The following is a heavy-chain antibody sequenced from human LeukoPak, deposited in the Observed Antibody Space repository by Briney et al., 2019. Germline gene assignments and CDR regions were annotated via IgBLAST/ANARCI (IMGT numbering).Heavy chain of an antibody. CDR3: ARGFDGRNAFDI. CDR2: IYYSGTT. CDR1: GGSISSADYY. J-gene: IGHJ3*02. V-gene: IGHV4-30-4*08. Sequence: SETLSLTYTVSGGSISSADYYWSWIRQPPGKGLEWIGYIYYSGTTSYIPSLKSRVTLSMDTSKNQFSLRLRSVTAADTAVYFCARGFDGRNAFDIWGQGTMVTVSS. D-gene: IGHD3-9*01.